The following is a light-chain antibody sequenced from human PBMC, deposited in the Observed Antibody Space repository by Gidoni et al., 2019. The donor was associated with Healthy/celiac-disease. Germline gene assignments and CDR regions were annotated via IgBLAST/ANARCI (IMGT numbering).Light chain of an antibody. J-gene: IGKJ1*01. CDR1: QSVSSSC. CDR2: DAS. Sequence: EIVLTQSPATLSLSPGERATLSCGASQSVSSSCLAWYQQKPGLAPRLLIYDASSRATGIPDRFSGSGSGTDFTLTISRLEPEDFAVYYCQQYGSSPWTFGQGTKVEIK. V-gene: IGKV3D-20*01. CDR3: QQYGSSPWT.